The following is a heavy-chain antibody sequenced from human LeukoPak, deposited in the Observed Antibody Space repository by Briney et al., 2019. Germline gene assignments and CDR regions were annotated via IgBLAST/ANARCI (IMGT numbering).Heavy chain of an antibody. J-gene: IGHJ6*02. CDR2: ISYDGSNK. D-gene: IGHD3-22*01. V-gene: IGHV3-30*04. CDR3: ARGGDYYDSSGPWADFYYYYYGMDV. Sequence: GGSLRLSCAASRFTFSSYAMHWVRQAPGKGLEWVAVISYDGSNKYYADSVKGRFTISRDNSKNTLYLQMNSLRAEDTAVYYCARGGDYYDSSGPWADFYYYYYGMDVWGQGTTVTVSS. CDR1: RFTFSSYA.